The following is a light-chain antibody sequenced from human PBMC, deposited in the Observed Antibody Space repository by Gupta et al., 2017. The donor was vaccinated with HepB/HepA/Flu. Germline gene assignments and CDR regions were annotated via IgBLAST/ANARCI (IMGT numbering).Light chain of an antibody. CDR3: QQYYSTPLT. V-gene: IGKV4-1*01. Sequence: DIVMTQFPDSLAVSPGARANIDCKSSQSVLYSSDNKNYLAWYQQKPGQPPKPLIYWASTRESWVPDRFRGSGSGKDFTLTISSLQAEDVAVYYCQQYYSTPLTFGQGTKVEIK. CDR2: WAS. J-gene: IGKJ1*01. CDR1: QSVLYSSDNKNY.